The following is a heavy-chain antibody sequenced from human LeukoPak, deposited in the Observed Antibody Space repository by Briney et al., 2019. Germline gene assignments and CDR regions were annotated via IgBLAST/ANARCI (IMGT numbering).Heavy chain of an antibody. CDR1: GFTFSSYA. V-gene: IGHV3-30-3*01. D-gene: IGHD4/OR15-4a*01. CDR2: ISNDGSNK. Sequence: AGGSLRFSCAASGFTFSSYAMHWVRQAPGKGLEWVTVISNDGSNKYYADSVKGRFTISRDNSKNTLYLQMNSLRAEDTAVYYCARDFSGASRIDYWGQGALVTVSS. CDR3: ARDFSGASRIDY. J-gene: IGHJ4*02.